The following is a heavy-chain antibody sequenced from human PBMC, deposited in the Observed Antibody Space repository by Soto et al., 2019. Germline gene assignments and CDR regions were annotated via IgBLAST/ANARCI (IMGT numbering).Heavy chain of an antibody. CDR1: GNTFASHG. CDR3: ARVDPRGVAVVRDY. CDR2: ISGFNGQT. V-gene: IGHV1-18*01. J-gene: IGHJ4*02. Sequence: SVKVSCKASGNTFASHGFSWVRQAPGQGLEWMGWISGFNGQTNYALKFQGRVTLTTDTSTSTAYMELRSLRSDDTAVYFCARVDPRGVAVVRDYWGQGTLVTV. D-gene: IGHD3-10*01.